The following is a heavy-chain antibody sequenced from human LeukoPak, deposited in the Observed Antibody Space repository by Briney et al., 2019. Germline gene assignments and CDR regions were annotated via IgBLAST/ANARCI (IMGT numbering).Heavy chain of an antibody. D-gene: IGHD5-18*01. CDR2: TYYRSNWYN. V-gene: IGHV6-1*01. CDR3: ARDLAGFGGYSYGMVDC. Sequence: SQTLSLTCAISGDSVSSNSATWNWIRQSPSRGLEWLGRTYYRSNWYNDYAESVKGRITIHPDTSKNQFSLQLNSVTPEDTAVYYCARDLAGFGGYSYGMVDCWGQGTLVTVSS. CDR1: GDSVSSNSAT. J-gene: IGHJ4*02.